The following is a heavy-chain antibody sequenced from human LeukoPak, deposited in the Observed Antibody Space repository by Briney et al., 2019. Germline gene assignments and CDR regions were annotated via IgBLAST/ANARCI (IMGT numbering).Heavy chain of an antibody. J-gene: IGHJ5*02. CDR3: ARYSSSWYPDWFDP. CDR1: GYTFTSYG. Sequence: ASVKVSCKASGYTFTSYGISWVRQAPGQGLEWMGWISAYNGNTNYAQKLQGRVTMTTDTPTSTAYMELRSLRSDDTAVYYCARYSSSWYPDWFDPWGQGTLVTVSS. CDR2: ISAYNGNT. V-gene: IGHV1-18*01. D-gene: IGHD6-13*01.